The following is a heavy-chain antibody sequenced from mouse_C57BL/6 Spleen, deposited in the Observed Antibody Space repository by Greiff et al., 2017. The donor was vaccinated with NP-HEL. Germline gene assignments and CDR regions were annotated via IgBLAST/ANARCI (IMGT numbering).Heavy chain of an antibody. V-gene: IGHV1-61*01. D-gene: IGHD6-1*01. CDR3: ALSTGNWFAY. J-gene: IGHJ3*01. Sequence: QVQLQQPGAELVRPGSSVKLSCKASGYTFTSYWMDWVKQRPGQGIEWIGNIYPSDSETHYNQKFKDKATLTVDKSSSTAYMQLSSLTSEDSAVYYCALSTGNWFAYWGQGTLVTVSA. CDR2: IYPSDSET. CDR1: GYTFTSYW.